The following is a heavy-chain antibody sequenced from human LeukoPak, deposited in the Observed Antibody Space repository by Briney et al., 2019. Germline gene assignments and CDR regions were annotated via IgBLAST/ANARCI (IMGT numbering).Heavy chain of an antibody. V-gene: IGHV3-33*06. CDR1: GFTFSSYG. Sequence: GGSLRLSCAASGFTFSSYGMHWVRQAPGKGLEWVAVIWYDGSNKYYADSVKGRFTISRDNSKNTLYLQMDSLRAEDTALYYCAKGSGINHYHWIDPWGQGTLVTVSS. J-gene: IGHJ5*02. CDR2: IWYDGSNK. D-gene: IGHD1-14*01. CDR3: AKGSGINHYHWIDP.